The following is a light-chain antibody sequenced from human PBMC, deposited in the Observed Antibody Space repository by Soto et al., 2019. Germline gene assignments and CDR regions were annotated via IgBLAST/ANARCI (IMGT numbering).Light chain of an antibody. CDR2: AAS. CDR3: QQSYSTPLT. CDR1: QSISSY. Sequence: DIQMTQSPSSLSASVGDRVTITCRASQSISSYLNWYQQKPGKAPKLLIYAASSLQSGVPSRFSGSGSGTDFTLTISSLQPEDFATYYYQQSYSTPLTLGGGTKVDIK. J-gene: IGKJ4*01. V-gene: IGKV1-39*01.